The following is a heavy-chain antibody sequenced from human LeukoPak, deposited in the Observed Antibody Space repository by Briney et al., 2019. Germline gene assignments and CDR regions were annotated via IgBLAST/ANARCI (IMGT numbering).Heavy chain of an antibody. Sequence: GGSLRLSCAASGFTFSNAWMSWVRQAPGKGLEWVGRIKSKTDGWTTDYAAPVKGRFTISRDDSKNTLYLQMNSLKTEDTAVYYCTTDKKYWGQGTLVTVSS. V-gene: IGHV3-15*01. J-gene: IGHJ4*02. CDR1: GFTFSNAW. CDR3: TTDKKY. CDR2: IKSKTDGWTT.